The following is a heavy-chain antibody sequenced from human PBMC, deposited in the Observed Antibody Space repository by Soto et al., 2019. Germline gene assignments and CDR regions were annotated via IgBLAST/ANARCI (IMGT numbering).Heavy chain of an antibody. Sequence: QVQLVESGGGVVQPGRSLRLSCAASGFTFSSYGMHWVRQAPGKGLEWVAVISYDGSNKYYADSVKGRFTISRDNSKNTLYLQMNSLRAEDTAVYYCAKEDTVTTYRYFDSWGQGTLVTVSS. V-gene: IGHV3-30*18. CDR1: GFTFSSYG. D-gene: IGHD4-17*01. J-gene: IGHJ4*02. CDR3: AKEDTVTTYRYFDS. CDR2: ISYDGSNK.